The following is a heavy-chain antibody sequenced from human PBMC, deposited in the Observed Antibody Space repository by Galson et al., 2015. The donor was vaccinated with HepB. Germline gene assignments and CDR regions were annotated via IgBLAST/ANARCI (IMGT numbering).Heavy chain of an antibody. CDR3: AAASYYYDSSGYYYSADYYYGMDV. V-gene: IGHV1-58*01. CDR2: IVVGSGNT. J-gene: IGHJ6*02. Sequence: SVKVSCKASGFTFTSSAVQWVRQARGQRLEWIGWIVVGSGNTNYAQKFQERVTITRDMSTSTAYMELSSLRSEDTAVYYCAAASYYYDSSGYYYSADYYYGMDVWGQGTTVTVSS. D-gene: IGHD3-22*01. CDR1: GFTFTSSA.